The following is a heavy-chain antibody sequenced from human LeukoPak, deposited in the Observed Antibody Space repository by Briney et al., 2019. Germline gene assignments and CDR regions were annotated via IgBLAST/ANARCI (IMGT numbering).Heavy chain of an antibody. CDR3: ARQSGNDFWSGYWDNWFDP. V-gene: IGHV4-59*08. D-gene: IGHD3-3*01. CDR1: GGSISSYY. CDR2: IYYSGST. Sequence: SETLSLTCTASGGSISSYYWSWIRQPPGKGLEWIGYIYYSGSTNYNPSLKSRVTISVDTSKNQFSLKLSSVTAADTAVYYCARQSGNDFWSGYWDNWFDPWGQGTLVTVSS. J-gene: IGHJ5*02.